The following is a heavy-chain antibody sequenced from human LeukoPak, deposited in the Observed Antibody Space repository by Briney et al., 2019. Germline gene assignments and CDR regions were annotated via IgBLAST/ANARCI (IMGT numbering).Heavy chain of an antibody. Sequence: PSETLSLTCAVYGGSFSGYYWSWIRQPLGKGLEWIGEINHSGSTNYNPSLKSRVTISVDTSKNQFSLKLSSVTAADTAVYYCARGSGALTGYIYYYYGMDVWGQGTTVTVSS. V-gene: IGHV4-34*01. CDR3: ARGSGALTGYIYYYYGMDV. CDR1: GGSFSGYY. CDR2: INHSGST. J-gene: IGHJ6*02. D-gene: IGHD3-9*01.